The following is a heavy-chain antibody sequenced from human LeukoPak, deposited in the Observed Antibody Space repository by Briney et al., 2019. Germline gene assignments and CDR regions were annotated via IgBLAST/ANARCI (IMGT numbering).Heavy chain of an antibody. CDR1: GFSFSSYW. D-gene: IGHD6-13*01. CDR3: ARVHHSSSWWTDDC. Sequence: GGSLRLSCAAYGFSFSSYWMTWVRQAPGKGLEWVANIKDDGSEKYYVDSVRGRFTISRDNANNSLYLHMNSLRAEDTAVYYCARVHHSSSWWTDDCWGQGTLVTVSS. J-gene: IGHJ4*02. V-gene: IGHV3-7*01. CDR2: IKDDGSEK.